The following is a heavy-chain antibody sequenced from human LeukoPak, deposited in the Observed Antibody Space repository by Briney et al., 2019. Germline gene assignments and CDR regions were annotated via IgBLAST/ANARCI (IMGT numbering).Heavy chain of an antibody. CDR3: ARERKRAAIVG. V-gene: IGHV4-34*01. CDR2: INHSGST. J-gene: IGHJ4*02. D-gene: IGHD2-2*02. Sequence: SETLSLTCAVYGGSFSGYYWSWIRQPPGKGLEWIGEINHSGSTNYNPSLKSRVTISVDTSKNQFSLKLSSVTAADTAVYYCARERKRAAIVGWGQGILVTVSS. CDR1: GGSFSGYY.